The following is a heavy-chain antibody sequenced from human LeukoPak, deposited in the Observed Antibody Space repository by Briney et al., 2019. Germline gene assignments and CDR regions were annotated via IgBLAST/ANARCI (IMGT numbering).Heavy chain of an antibody. D-gene: IGHD3-22*01. V-gene: IGHV1-2*02. Sequence: GASVKVSCKASGYTFIDFYIHWVRQAPGQGLEWMGWINPNNGGTNYAQKFQGRVTMTRDTSITTAYMELNRLRSDDTAVYYCARAYYDSTGYWAFDYWGQGTLVSVSS. J-gene: IGHJ4*02. CDR1: GYTFIDFY. CDR3: ARAYYDSTGYWAFDY. CDR2: INPNNGGT.